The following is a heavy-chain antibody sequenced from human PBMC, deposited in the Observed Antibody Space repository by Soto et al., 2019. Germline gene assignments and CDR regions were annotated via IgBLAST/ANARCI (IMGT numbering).Heavy chain of an antibody. V-gene: IGHV4-30-4*01. CDR3: ASALRLGELSSHDAFDI. CDR1: GGSISSGDYY. Sequence: PSETLSLTCTVSGGSISSGDYYWSWIRQPPGKGLEWIGYIYYSGSTYYNPSLKSRVTISVDTSKNQFSLKLSSVTAADTAVYYCASALRLGELSSHDAFDIWGQGTLLPVS. CDR2: IYYSGST. D-gene: IGHD3-16*02. J-gene: IGHJ3*02.